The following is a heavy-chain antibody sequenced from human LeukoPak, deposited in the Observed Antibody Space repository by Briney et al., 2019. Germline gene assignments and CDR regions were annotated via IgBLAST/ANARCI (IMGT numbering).Heavy chain of an antibody. CDR1: GGSISSGSYY. Sequence: SETLSLTCTVSGGSISSGSYYWSWIRQPAGKGLEWIGRIYTSGSTNYNPSLKSRVTISVDTSKNQFSLKLSSVTAADTAVYYCARGNFYCSSTSCYLTTFDYWGQGTLVTVSS. CDR2: IYTSGST. V-gene: IGHV4-61*02. CDR3: ARGNFYCSSTSCYLTTFDY. D-gene: IGHD2-2*01. J-gene: IGHJ4*02.